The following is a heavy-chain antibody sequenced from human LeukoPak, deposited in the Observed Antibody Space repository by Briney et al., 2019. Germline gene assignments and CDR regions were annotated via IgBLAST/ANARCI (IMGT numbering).Heavy chain of an antibody. D-gene: IGHD3-22*01. CDR3: AKAGRTDYDSSGYYLWNYYMDV. V-gene: IGHV3-23*01. Sequence: GGSLRLSCAASGFTFSSYAMSWVRQAPGKGLEWVSAISGSGGSTYYADSVKGRFTISRDNSKNTLYLKMNSLRAEDTAVYYCAKAGRTDYDSSGYYLWNYYMDVWGKGTTVTVSS. CDR2: ISGSGGST. J-gene: IGHJ6*03. CDR1: GFTFSSYA.